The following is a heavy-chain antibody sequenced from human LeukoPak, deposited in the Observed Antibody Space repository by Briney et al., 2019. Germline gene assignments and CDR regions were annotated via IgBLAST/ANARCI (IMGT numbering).Heavy chain of an antibody. Sequence: GSLRLSCAASGFTFNSYNMNWVRQAPGKGLEWVSYISSSSSTIYYADSVKGRLTISRDSAKTSLFLQMYSLRDEDTAVYYCARAYSSSSGRDAFDSWGLGTLVTVSS. CDR2: ISSSSSTI. CDR3: ARAYSSSSGRDAFDS. D-gene: IGHD6-6*01. CDR1: GFTFNSYN. J-gene: IGHJ3*02. V-gene: IGHV3-48*02.